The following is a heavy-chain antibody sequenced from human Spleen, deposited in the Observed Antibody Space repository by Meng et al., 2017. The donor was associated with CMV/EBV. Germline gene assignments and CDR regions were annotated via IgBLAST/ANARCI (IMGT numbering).Heavy chain of an antibody. CDR2: INSDGSST. V-gene: IGHV3-74*01. D-gene: IGHD6-19*01. CDR3: ARLTGYSSESYYYYAMDV. CDR1: GFTFSTFW. Sequence: GGSLRLSCTASGFTFSTFWMHWVRQGPGKGLVWVSRINSDGSSTSYADSVKGRFTISRDNAKNTLYLQMSGLRAGDTAVYYCARLTGYSSESYYYYAMDVWGQGTTVTVSS. J-gene: IGHJ6*02.